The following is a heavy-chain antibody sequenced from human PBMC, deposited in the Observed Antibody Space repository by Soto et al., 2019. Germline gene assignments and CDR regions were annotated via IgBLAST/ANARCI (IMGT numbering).Heavy chain of an antibody. J-gene: IGHJ4*02. CDR1: GFTFSSHS. D-gene: IGHD2-2*01. CDR3: ARAARSTSIDY. V-gene: IGHV3-21*01. CDR2: ISSSSTYI. Sequence: SCAASGFTFSSHSVNWVRQAPGKGLEWVSSISSSSTYIYYADSVKGRFTISRDNAKNSLYLQMNSLRAADTAVYYCARAARSTSIDYWGQGTLVTVSS.